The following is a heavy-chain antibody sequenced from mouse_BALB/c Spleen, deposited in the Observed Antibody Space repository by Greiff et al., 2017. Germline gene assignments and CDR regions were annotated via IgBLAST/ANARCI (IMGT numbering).Heavy chain of an antibody. D-gene: IGHD2-14*01. V-gene: IGHV5-12-1*01. CDR3: ARQRYGGAMDY. Sequence: EVKVVESGGGLVKPGGSLKLSCAASGFAFSSYDMSWVRQTPEKRLEWVAYISSGGGSTYYPDTVKGRFTISRDNAKNTLYLQMSSLKSEDTAMYYCARQRYGGAMDYWGQGTSVTVSS. CDR1: GFAFSSYD. J-gene: IGHJ4*01. CDR2: ISSGGGST.